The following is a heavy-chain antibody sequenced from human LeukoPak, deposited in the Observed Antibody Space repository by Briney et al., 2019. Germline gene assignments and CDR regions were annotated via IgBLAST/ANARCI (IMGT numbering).Heavy chain of an antibody. J-gene: IGHJ6*03. CDR3: AARSGQDIVVVPAAILSYYYYYMDV. D-gene: IGHD2-2*02. CDR1: GGTFSSYA. Sequence: SVKVSCKASGGTFSSYAISWVRQAPGQGLEWMRGIIPIFGTANYAQKFQGRVTITTDESTSTAYMELSSLRSEDTAVYYCAARSGQDIVVVPAAILSYYYYYMDVWGKGTTVTVSS. CDR2: IIPIFGTA. V-gene: IGHV1-69*05.